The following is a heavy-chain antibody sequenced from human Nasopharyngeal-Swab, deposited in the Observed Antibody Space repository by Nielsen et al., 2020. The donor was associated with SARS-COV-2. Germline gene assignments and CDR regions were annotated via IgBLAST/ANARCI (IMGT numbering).Heavy chain of an antibody. CDR3: ARGFQDIVVVVAAYRSVFGY. V-gene: IGHV4-34*01. CDR2: INHSGST. J-gene: IGHJ4*02. CDR1: AGSFSGYY. Sequence: GSLRLSCAVYAGSFSGYYWSWIRQPAGKGLGWIGEINHSGSTNSNPSLKSRVTISVDTSKNQFSLKLSSVTAADTAVYYCARGFQDIVVVVAAYRSVFGYWGQGTLVTVSS. D-gene: IGHD2-15*01.